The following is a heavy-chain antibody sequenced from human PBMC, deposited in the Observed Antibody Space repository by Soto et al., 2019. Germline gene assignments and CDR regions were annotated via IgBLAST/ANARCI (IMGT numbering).Heavy chain of an antibody. D-gene: IGHD6-19*01. J-gene: IGHJ1*01. Sequence: GGSLRLSCAASGFTFSSYAMHWVRQAPGKGLEWVAVISYDGSNKYYADSVKGRFTISRDNSKNTLYLQMNSLRAEDTAVYYCAREGYSSGWFQHWGQGTLVTVSS. V-gene: IGHV3-30*04. CDR2: ISYDGSNK. CDR1: GFTFSSYA. CDR3: AREGYSSGWFQH.